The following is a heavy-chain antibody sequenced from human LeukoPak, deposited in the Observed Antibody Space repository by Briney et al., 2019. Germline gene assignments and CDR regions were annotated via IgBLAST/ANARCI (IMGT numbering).Heavy chain of an antibody. CDR1: GGSISSGGYP. D-gene: IGHD1-1*01. CDR2: IYHSGST. Sequence: SQTLSLTCAVSGGSISSGGYPWSWIRQPPGKGLEWMGYIYHSGSTYYNPSLKSRVTISVDRSKNQFSLKLSSVTAADTAVYYCARGLGTNYYYYGMDVWGQGTTVTVSS. V-gene: IGHV4-30-2*01. J-gene: IGHJ6*02. CDR3: ARGLGTNYYYYGMDV.